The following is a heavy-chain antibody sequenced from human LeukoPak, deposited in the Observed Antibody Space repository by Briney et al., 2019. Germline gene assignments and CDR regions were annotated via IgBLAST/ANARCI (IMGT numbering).Heavy chain of an antibody. D-gene: IGHD2-2*01. V-gene: IGHV1-8*03. CDR1: GYTFTSYD. CDR2: MNPNSGNT. CDR3: ARGRGFVVVPAEDFWFDP. J-gene: IGHJ5*02. Sequence: ASVKVSCKASGYTFTSYDINWVRQATGQGLEWMGWMNPNSGNTGYAQKFQGRVTNTRNTSISTAYMELSSLRSEDTAVYYCARGRGFVVVPAEDFWFDPWGQGTLVTVSS.